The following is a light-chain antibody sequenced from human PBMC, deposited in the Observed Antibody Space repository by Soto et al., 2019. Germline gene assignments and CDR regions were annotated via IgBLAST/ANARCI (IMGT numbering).Light chain of an antibody. Sequence: EIVLTQSPGTLSLSPGERATLSCRASQSVTSYLAWYQQKPGQAPRLLIYGASSRATGIPDRFSGSGSGTDFTRTIGRLEPEYFAVYYCQQYRGSSWTFGQGTKVEIK. CDR2: GAS. CDR1: QSVTSY. CDR3: QQYRGSSWT. V-gene: IGKV3-20*01. J-gene: IGKJ1*01.